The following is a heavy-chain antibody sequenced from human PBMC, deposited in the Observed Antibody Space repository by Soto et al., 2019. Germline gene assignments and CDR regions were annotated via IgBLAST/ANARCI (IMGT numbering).Heavy chain of an antibody. CDR1: GGAISSSTYH. V-gene: IGHV4-39*01. CDR2: IFYSGSA. CDR3: ARHVGGILTGYYQGFDP. Sequence: SETQPHTSTVAGGAISSSTYHLAWISQPPGKGLEWIGTIFYSGSAFYNPSLRSRVTISVDTSKNQFSLKLTSVTAADTAVYYCARHVGGILTGYYQGFDPWGQGTLVTVSS. J-gene: IGHJ5*02. D-gene: IGHD3-9*01.